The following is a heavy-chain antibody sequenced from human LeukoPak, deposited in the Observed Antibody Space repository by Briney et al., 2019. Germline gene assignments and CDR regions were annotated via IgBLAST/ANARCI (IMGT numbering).Heavy chain of an antibody. CDR1: GYTFTGYY. Sequence: GASVKVSCKASGYTFTGYYMHWVRQAPGQGLEWMGWINPNSGGTNYAQKFQGRVTMTRDTAISTAYMELSRLRSDDTAVYYCARDSYCSSTSCGLFDYWGQGTLVTVSS. CDR3: ARDSYCSSTSCGLFDY. J-gene: IGHJ4*02. D-gene: IGHD2-2*01. CDR2: INPNSGGT. V-gene: IGHV1-2*02.